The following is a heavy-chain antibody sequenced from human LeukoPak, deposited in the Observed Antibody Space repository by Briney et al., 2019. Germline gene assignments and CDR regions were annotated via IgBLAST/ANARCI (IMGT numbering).Heavy chain of an antibody. Sequence: GGSLRLSCAAPGFTFSTYWMTWVRQAPGKGLEWVANIKEDGSQKYYVDSVKGRFTISRDNAKNSLYLQMDSLRAEDTAVYYCARDTGCAGGTCFSFYDYRGQGTLVTVSS. CDR1: GFTFSTYW. CDR3: ARDTGCAGGTCFSFYDY. CDR2: IKEDGSQK. J-gene: IGHJ4*02. V-gene: IGHV3-7*01. D-gene: IGHD2-15*01.